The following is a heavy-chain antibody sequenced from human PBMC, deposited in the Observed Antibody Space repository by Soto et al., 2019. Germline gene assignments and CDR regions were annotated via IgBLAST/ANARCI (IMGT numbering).Heavy chain of an antibody. CDR2: IKQDGSEK. Sequence: EVQLVESGGGLVQPGGSLRLSCAASGFTFSSYWMSWVRRAPGKGLEWVANIKQDGSEKYYVDSVKGRFTISRDNAKNSLYLQMNSLRAEDTAVYYCARDLLTKTYYYDSSGRPVDYWGQGTLVTVSS. D-gene: IGHD3-22*01. CDR3: ARDLLTKTYYYDSSGRPVDY. CDR1: GFTFSSYW. V-gene: IGHV3-7*01. J-gene: IGHJ4*02.